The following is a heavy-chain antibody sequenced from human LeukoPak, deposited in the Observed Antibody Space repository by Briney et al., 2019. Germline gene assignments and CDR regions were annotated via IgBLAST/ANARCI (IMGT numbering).Heavy chain of an antibody. D-gene: IGHD5-24*01. J-gene: IGHJ4*02. CDR2: IHDSGSI. V-gene: IGHV4-59*08. CDR3: ASQQRDGYNVQPPAF. Sequence: SETLSLTCTVSGGSFSSLYWIWIRQPPGKGLEWIGYIHDSGSINYNPSLKSRVTISVDTSKNQSSLKLSSVTAADTAVYYCASQQRDGYNVQPPAFGGQGTLVIVSS. CDR1: GGSFSSLY.